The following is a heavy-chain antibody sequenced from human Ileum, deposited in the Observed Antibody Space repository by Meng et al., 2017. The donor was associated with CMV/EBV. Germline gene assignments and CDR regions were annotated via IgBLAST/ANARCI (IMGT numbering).Heavy chain of an antibody. D-gene: IGHD4-17*01. CDR1: GFPFGAYY. CDR2: ITGSGDII. V-gene: IGHV3-11*01. J-gene: IGHJ4*02. Sequence: QVQLVESGGDLVKPGGSLRLACAASGFPFGAYYMTWVRQAPGKGLEWVSYITGSGDIIYYADSVKGRFTISRDNAKSSLYPEINSLRAEDTAVYYCARGNYGFDYWGQGTLVTVSS. CDR3: ARGNYGFDY.